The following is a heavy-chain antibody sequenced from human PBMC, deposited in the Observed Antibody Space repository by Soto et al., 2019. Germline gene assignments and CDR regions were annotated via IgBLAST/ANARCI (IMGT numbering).Heavy chain of an antibody. J-gene: IGHJ6*02. Sequence: GASVKVSCKASGGTFSSYAISWVRQAPGQGLEWMGGIIPIFGTANYAQKFQGRVTITADESTSTAYMELSSLRSEDTAVYYCARDHYYGSGKLDYYYGMDVWGQGTTVTVSS. V-gene: IGHV1-69*13. CDR3: ARDHYYGSGKLDYYYGMDV. CDR2: IIPIFGTA. D-gene: IGHD3-10*01. CDR1: GGTFSSYA.